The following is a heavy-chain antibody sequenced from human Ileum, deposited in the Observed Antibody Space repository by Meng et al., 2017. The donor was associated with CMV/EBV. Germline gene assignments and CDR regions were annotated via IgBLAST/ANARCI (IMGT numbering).Heavy chain of an antibody. Sequence: LSVAASGCPFSSYGRTWVRQAPGKGLECVSSISPSGDSTFHADSVKGRFTISRDNSKNTLYLQMKALRAEDTAVYYCAKAGGGWFFDHWGQGTLVTVSS. J-gene: IGHJ4*02. CDR1: GCPFSSYG. CDR2: ISPSGDST. D-gene: IGHD6-19*01. V-gene: IGHV3-23*01. CDR3: AKAGGGWFFDH.